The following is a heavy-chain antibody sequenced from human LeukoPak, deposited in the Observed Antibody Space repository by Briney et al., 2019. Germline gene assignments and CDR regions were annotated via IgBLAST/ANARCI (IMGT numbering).Heavy chain of an antibody. CDR3: ARGGPYSSDPFDY. CDR2: INSDESST. J-gene: IGHJ4*02. CDR1: GFSFSSYW. Sequence: PGGSLRLSCVASGFSFSSYWMHWVRQAPGKGLVWVSRINSDESSTTYADSVKGRFTISRDNAKNTLYLQMNSLRAEDTAVYYCARGGPYSSDPFDYWGQGTLVTVSS. D-gene: IGHD6-19*01. V-gene: IGHV3-74*01.